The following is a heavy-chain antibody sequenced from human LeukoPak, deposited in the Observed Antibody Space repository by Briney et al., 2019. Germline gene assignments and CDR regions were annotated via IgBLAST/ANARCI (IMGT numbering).Heavy chain of an antibody. Sequence: GGSLRLSYAASGFTFDDYGMSWVRQAPGKGLEWVSGINWNGGSTGYADSVKGRFTISRDNAKNSLYLQMNSLRVEDTALYYCARVQRELMRYYFDYWGQGTLVTVSS. D-gene: IGHD1-1*01. CDR2: INWNGGST. V-gene: IGHV3-20*03. CDR1: GFTFDDYG. CDR3: ARVQRELMRYYFDY. J-gene: IGHJ4*02.